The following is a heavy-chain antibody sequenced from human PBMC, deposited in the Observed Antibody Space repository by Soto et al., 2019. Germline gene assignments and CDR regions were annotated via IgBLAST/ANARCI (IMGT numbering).Heavy chain of an antibody. J-gene: IGHJ4*02. Sequence: GGSLRLSCAASGLTFSNVWMTWVRQAPGKGLEWFGRIKSKSDGETADAAAPVKARFTISSDDSKNTVFLEMNSLKSEDTALYYCAITAMINRDSSTSFDYWGRGTQVTVSS. D-gene: IGHD5-18*01. CDR1: GLTFSNVW. CDR3: AITAMINRDSSTSFDY. V-gene: IGHV3-15*01. CDR2: IKSKSDGETA.